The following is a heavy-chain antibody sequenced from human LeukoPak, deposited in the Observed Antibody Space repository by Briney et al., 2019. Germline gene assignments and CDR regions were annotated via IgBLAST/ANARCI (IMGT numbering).Heavy chain of an antibody. V-gene: IGHV3-7*01. CDR3: AREGHGGFDC. J-gene: IGHJ4*01. Sequence: GGSLRLSCAASGFSFSNYWMSWVRQAPGKGLEWVANIKQGGSKKEYVDSVMGRFTISRDNAKNSLYLQMNSLRAEDTAVYYCAREGHGGFDCWGQGILVTVSS. CDR2: IKQGGSKK. CDR1: GFSFSNYW.